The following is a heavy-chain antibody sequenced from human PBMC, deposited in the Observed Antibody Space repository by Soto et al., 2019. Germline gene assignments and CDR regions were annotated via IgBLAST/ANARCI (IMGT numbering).Heavy chain of an antibody. V-gene: IGHV3-33*01. CDR3: ARDRGVVVPAAPLDVYYYYGMDV. Sequence: PGGSRRLSCAASVFTCSSYGMHWVREAPGTGLEWVAVIWYDGSNKYYADSVKGRFTISRDNSKNTLYLQMNSLRAEDTAVYYCARDRGVVVPAAPLDVYYYYGMDVWGQGTTVTVSS. D-gene: IGHD2-2*01. J-gene: IGHJ6*02. CDR2: IWYDGSNK. CDR1: VFTCSSYG.